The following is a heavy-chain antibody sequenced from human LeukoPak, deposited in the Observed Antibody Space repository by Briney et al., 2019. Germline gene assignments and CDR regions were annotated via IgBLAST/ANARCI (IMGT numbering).Heavy chain of an antibody. V-gene: IGHV3-23*01. CDR1: GFTFSSYG. J-gene: IGHJ4*02. D-gene: IGHD6-19*01. CDR2: VSGGGGST. CDR3: AKDTYSSGIPFDY. Sequence: GGSLRCSCAASGFTFSSYGRSWVRQAQGKGLEWGSGVSGGGGSTYYADSVKGRFTIARDNSKNTLYLQMNSLRAEDTAVYYCAKDTYSSGIPFDYWGQGTLVTVSS.